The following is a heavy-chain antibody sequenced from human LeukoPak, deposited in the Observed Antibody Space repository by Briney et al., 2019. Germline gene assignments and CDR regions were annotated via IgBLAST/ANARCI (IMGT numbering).Heavy chain of an antibody. CDR1: GGSFSGYY. D-gene: IGHD4-17*01. V-gene: IGHV4-34*01. Sequence: PSETLSLTCAVYGGSFSGYYWSWIRQPTGKGLEWIGEINHSGSTNYNPSLKSRVTISVDTSKNQFSLKLSSVTAADTAVYYCACSLNYGDYVGLDACDIWGQGTMVTVSS. CDR3: ACSLNYGDYVGLDACDI. CDR2: INHSGST. J-gene: IGHJ3*02.